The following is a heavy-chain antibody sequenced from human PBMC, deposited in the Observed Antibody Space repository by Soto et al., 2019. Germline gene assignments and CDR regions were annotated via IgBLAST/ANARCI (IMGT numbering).Heavy chain of an antibody. Sequence: GASVEVSCEASGYTFTSYGMSWVRQAPGQGLEWMGWISAYNGNTKYAQKLQGRVTMTTDTSTSTAYMELRSLRSDDTAVYYCARWGRQGNYDSSGYYYHDYYYYYGMDVWGQGTTVTVSS. V-gene: IGHV1-18*04. CDR1: GYTFTSYG. CDR3: ARWGRQGNYDSSGYYYHDYYYYYGMDV. D-gene: IGHD3-22*01. J-gene: IGHJ6*02. CDR2: ISAYNGNT.